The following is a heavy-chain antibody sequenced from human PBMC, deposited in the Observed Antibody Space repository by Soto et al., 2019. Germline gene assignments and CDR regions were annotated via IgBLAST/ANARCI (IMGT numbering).Heavy chain of an antibody. CDR1: GYTFTSYD. J-gene: IGHJ4*02. CDR3: AVELSSRWRFDY. D-gene: IGHD6-13*01. CDR2: MNPNSGNT. V-gene: IGHV1-8*01. Sequence: QVQLVQSGAEVKKPGASVKVSCKASGYTFTSYDINWVRQATGQGLEWMGWMNPNSGNTGYAQKFQGRVTMARNTTIIPSDMELSTRRSEDTAVYYCAVELSSRWRFDYWGQGTLVPVSS.